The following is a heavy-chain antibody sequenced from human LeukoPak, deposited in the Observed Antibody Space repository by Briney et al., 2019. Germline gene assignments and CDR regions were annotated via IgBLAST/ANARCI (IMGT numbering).Heavy chain of an antibody. CDR1: GFTFSSYA. CDR2: ISGSDTST. J-gene: IGHJ4*02. V-gene: IGHV3-23*01. D-gene: IGHD3-10*01. Sequence: PGGSLRLSCAASGFTFSSYAMTWVRQAPGKGLEWASGISGSDTSTYYADSVKGRFTISRENSKNTLYLQMNSLRAEDTAVHYCAKDQSPMIRGVMNYWGQGTLVTVSS. CDR3: AKDQSPMIRGVMNY.